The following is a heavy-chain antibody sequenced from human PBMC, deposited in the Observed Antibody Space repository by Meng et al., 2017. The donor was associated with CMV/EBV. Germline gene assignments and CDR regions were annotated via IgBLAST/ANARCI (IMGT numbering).Heavy chain of an antibody. CDR3: ARDPNLWSGMDV. CDR2: IYYSGST. Sequence: SETLSLTCAVYGGSFSGYYWSWIRQPPGKGLEWIGYIYYSGSTNYNPSLKSRVTISVDTSKNQFSLKLSSVTAADTAVYYCARDPNLWSGMDVWGQGTTVTVSS. CDR1: GGSFSGYY. J-gene: IGHJ6*02. D-gene: IGHD3-10*01. V-gene: IGHV4-59*01.